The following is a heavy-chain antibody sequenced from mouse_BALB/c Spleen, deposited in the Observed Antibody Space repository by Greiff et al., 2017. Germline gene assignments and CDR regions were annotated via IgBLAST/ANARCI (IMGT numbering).Heavy chain of an antibody. CDR1: GYSITSDYA. V-gene: IGHV3-2*02. J-gene: IGHJ4*01. D-gene: IGHD2-14*01. CDR3: ARDRYDVGDYAMDY. Sequence: EVQLVESGPGLVKPSQSLSLTCTVTGYSITSDYAWNWIRQFPGNKLEWMGYISYSGSTSYNPSLKSRISITRDTSKNQFFLQLNSVTTEDTATYYCARDRYDVGDYAMDYWGQGTSVTVSS. CDR2: ISYSGST.